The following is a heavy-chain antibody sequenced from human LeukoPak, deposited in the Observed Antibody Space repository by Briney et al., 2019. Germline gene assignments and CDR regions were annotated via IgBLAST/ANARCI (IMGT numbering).Heavy chain of an antibody. CDR2: IYYSGST. V-gene: IGHV4-59*08. D-gene: IGHD2-15*01. CDR1: GGSISSYY. J-gene: IGHJ4*02. CDR3: ARVSVVVAATPDDY. Sequence: PSETLSLTCTVSGGSISSYYWSWIRQPPGKGLEWIGYIYYSGSTNYNPSLKSRVTISVDTSKNQFSLKLSSVTAADTAVYYCARVSVVVAATPDDYWGQGTLVTVSS.